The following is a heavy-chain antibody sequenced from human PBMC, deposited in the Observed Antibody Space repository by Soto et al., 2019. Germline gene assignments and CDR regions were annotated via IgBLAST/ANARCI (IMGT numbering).Heavy chain of an antibody. D-gene: IGHD6-19*01. CDR3: AREGYSSGLDAFDI. Sequence: GGSLRLSCAASGFTFSSYWMSWVRQAPGKGLEWVANIKQDGSEKYYVDSVKGRFTISRDNAKNSLYLQMNSLRAEDTAVYYCAREGYSSGLDAFDIWGQGTMVTVSS. CDR1: GFTFSSYW. CDR2: IKQDGSEK. V-gene: IGHV3-7*03. J-gene: IGHJ3*02.